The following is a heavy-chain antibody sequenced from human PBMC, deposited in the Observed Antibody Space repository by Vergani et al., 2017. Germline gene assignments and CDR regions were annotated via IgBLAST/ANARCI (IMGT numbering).Heavy chain of an antibody. CDR2: IWYDGSNK. Sequence: QVQLVESGGGVVQPGRSLRLSCAASGFTFSSYGMHWVRQAPGKGLEWVAVIWYDGSNKYYADSVKGRFTISRDNSKNTLYLQMNSLRAEDTAVYYCARVRANEFWSGYFYYYYMDVWGKGTTVTVSS. J-gene: IGHJ6*03. CDR3: ARVRANEFWSGYFYYYYMDV. V-gene: IGHV3-33*01. CDR1: GFTFSSYG. D-gene: IGHD3-3*01.